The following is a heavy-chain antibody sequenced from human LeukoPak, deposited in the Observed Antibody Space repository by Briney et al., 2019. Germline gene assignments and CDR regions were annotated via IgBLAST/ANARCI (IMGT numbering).Heavy chain of an antibody. J-gene: IGHJ4*02. D-gene: IGHD3-9*01. CDR3: ARLTYYDILTGYLMTYYFDY. Sequence: SETLSLTCTVSGGSISSYCWSWIRQPPGKGLEWVGYIYYSGSTNYNPSLKSRVTISVDTSKNQFSLKLSSVTAADTAVYYCARLTYYDILTGYLMTYYFDYWGQGTLVTVSS. V-gene: IGHV4-59*01. CDR1: GGSISSYC. CDR2: IYYSGST.